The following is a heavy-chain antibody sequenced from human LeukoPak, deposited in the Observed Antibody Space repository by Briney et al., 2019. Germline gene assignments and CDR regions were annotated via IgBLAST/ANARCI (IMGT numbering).Heavy chain of an antibody. CDR3: AKDDKWGAVDTAMVFDY. J-gene: IGHJ4*02. V-gene: IGHV3-30*18. D-gene: IGHD5-18*01. CDR2: ISYDGSNK. Sequence: GGSLRLSCAASGFTFSNYWMHWVRQAPGKGLEWVAVISYDGSNKYYADSVKGRFTISRDNSKNTLYLQMNSLRAEDTAVYYCAKDDKWGAVDTAMVFDYWGQGTLVTVSS. CDR1: GFTFSNYW.